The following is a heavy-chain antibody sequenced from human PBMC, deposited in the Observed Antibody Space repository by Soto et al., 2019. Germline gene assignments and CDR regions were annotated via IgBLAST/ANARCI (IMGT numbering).Heavy chain of an antibody. CDR2: INAGNGNT. CDR1: GYTFTSYA. V-gene: IGHV1-3*01. CDR3: ARGDYDSSGYYYHDY. J-gene: IGHJ4*02. D-gene: IGHD3-22*01. Sequence: ASVKVSCKASGYTFTSYAMHWVRQAPGQRLEWMGWINAGNGNTKYSQKFQGRVTITRDTSASTAYMELSSLRSEDTAVYYCARGDYDSSGYYYHDYWGQGTLVTVSS.